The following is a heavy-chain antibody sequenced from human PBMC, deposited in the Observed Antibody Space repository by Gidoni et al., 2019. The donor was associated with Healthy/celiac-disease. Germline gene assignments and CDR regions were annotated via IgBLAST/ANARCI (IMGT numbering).Heavy chain of an antibody. CDR2: IRSKAYGGTT. CDR3: TGITMVRGVIGYYFDY. D-gene: IGHD3-10*01. Sequence: EVQLVESGGGLVQPGRSLRLSCTASGFTFGNDAMSWFRQAPGKGLECVGFIRSKAYGGTTEYAASVKGRFTISRDDSKSIAYLQMNSLKTEDTAVYYCTGITMVRGVIGYYFDYWGQGTLVTVSS. V-gene: IGHV3-49*03. J-gene: IGHJ4*02. CDR1: GFTFGNDA.